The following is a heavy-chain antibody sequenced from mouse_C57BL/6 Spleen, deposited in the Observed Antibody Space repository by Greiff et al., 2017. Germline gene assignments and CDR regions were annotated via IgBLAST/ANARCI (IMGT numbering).Heavy chain of an antibody. J-gene: IGHJ4*01. Sequence: VQLQQSVAELVRPGASVKLSCTASGFNIKNTYMHWVKQRPEQGLEWIGRIDPANGNTKYAPKFQGKATITADTSSNTAYLQLSILTSEYTAIYYCASLITTVVAPEYYAMDYWGQGTSVTVSS. D-gene: IGHD1-1*01. CDR2: IDPANGNT. CDR1: GFNIKNTY. CDR3: ASLITTVVAPEYYAMDY. V-gene: IGHV14-3*01.